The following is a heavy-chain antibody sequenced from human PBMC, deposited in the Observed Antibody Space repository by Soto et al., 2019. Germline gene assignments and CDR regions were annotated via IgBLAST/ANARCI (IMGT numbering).Heavy chain of an antibody. CDR1: GGSISSYY. V-gene: IGHV4-59*08. CDR2: VHDSWGP. CDR3: VRQGVGALHGLVDV. D-gene: IGHD3-10*01. J-gene: IGHJ6*02. Sequence: QVPLQESGPGLVKPSETLSLSCTVSGGSISSYYWSWIRQPPGKGLEWIGYVHDSWGPHYNPSLKGRVAISLDTSKSQFSLQLTSVTATDAAVYDCVRQGVGALHGLVDVGGQGTTVTVSS.